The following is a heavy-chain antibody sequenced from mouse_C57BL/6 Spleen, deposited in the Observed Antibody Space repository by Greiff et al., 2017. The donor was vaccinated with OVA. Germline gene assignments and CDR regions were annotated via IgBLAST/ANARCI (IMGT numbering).Heavy chain of an antibody. V-gene: IGHV3-1*01. Sequence: EVHLVESGPGMVKPSQSLSLTCTVTGYSITSGYDWHWIRHFPENKLEWMGYISYSGSTNYNPSLKSRISITHDTSKNHFFLKLNSVTTEDTATYYCASNYRGAWFADWGQGTLVTVSA. CDR2: ISYSGST. CDR3: ASNYRGAWFAD. CDR1: GYSITSGYD. D-gene: IGHD2-1*01. J-gene: IGHJ3*01.